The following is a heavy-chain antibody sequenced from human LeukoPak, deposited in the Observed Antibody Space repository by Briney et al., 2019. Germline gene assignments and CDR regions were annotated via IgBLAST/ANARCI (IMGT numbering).Heavy chain of an antibody. Sequence: SETLSLTCTVSGGSISSYNWSWIRQPAGKGLEWIGRIYSSGSTNYNPSLKSRVTISVDTSKNQFSLKLSSVTATDTAVYYCARGSEWTHYFDYWGQGALVTVSS. CDR1: GGSISSYN. D-gene: IGHD3-3*01. CDR2: IYSSGST. J-gene: IGHJ4*02. V-gene: IGHV4-4*07. CDR3: ARGSEWTHYFDY.